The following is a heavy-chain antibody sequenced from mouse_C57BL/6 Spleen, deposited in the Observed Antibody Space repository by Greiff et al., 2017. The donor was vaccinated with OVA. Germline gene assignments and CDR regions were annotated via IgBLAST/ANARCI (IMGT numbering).Heavy chain of an antibody. J-gene: IGHJ4*01. CDR1: GYTFTSYW. CDR2: IDPSDSYT. D-gene: IGHD2-4*01. V-gene: IGHV1-69*01. CDR3: ARGIYYDYPYYAMDY. Sequence: QLQQPGAELVMPGASVKLSCKASGYTFTSYWMHWVKQRPGQGLEWIGEIDPSDSYTNYNQKFKGKSTLTVDKSSSTAYMQLSSLTSEDSAVYYCARGIYYDYPYYAMDYWGQGTSVTVSS.